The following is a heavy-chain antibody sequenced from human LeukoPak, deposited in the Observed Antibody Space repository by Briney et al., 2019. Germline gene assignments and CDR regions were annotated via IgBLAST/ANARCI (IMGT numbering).Heavy chain of an antibody. V-gene: IGHV3-23*01. Sequence: PGGSLRLSCVASGFTFFNYAMSWVRQAPGKGLEWVSAISGSGGSTYYADSLKGRFTISRDNAKNTLFLQMNSLRAEDTAVYYCATTGSGSYYDYWGQGTLVTVSS. CDR2: ISGSGGST. D-gene: IGHD1-26*01. J-gene: IGHJ4*02. CDR1: GFTFFNYA. CDR3: ATTGSGSYYDY.